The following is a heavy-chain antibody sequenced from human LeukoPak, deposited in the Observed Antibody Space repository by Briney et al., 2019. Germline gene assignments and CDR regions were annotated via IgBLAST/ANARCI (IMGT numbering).Heavy chain of an antibody. J-gene: IGHJ4*02. Sequence: SETLSLTCTVSGASVSSGGYYWSWIRQPPGKGLEWIGYIYYSGSTYYNPSLKSRVTISVDTSKNQFSLKVSSVTAADTAVYYCARRGGSGRSFDYWGQGTLVTVSS. CDR3: ARRGGSGRSFDY. CDR1: GASVSSGGYY. V-gene: IGHV4-61*08. CDR2: IYYSGST. D-gene: IGHD3-10*01.